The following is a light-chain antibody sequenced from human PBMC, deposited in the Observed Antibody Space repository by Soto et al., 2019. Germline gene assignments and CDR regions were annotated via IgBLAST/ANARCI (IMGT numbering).Light chain of an antibody. V-gene: IGKV1-39*01. CDR3: QQSYSPPIT. Sequence: DIQMSQSPSSLSSSVGDRVTVTCRAIQSISSYLNWYQQKPGKAPKLLIYAASSLQSGVPSRFSGSGSGTDFTLTISSLQPEDFAPYYSQQSYSPPITFGGGTKVDI. J-gene: IGKJ4*01. CDR1: QSISSY. CDR2: AAS.